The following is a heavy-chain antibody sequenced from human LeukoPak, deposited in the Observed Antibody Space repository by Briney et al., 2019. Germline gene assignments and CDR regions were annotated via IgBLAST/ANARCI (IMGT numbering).Heavy chain of an antibody. Sequence: PGGSLRLSCAASAFTFSHYGMHWVRQAPGKGLEWVAFIRYDGSNKYYADSVKGRFTISRDNSKNTLYLQMNSLRAEDTAVYYCARDRRAYSGSYYGMDVWGQGTTVTVSS. CDR2: IRYDGSNK. J-gene: IGHJ6*02. CDR1: AFTFSHYG. D-gene: IGHD1-26*01. CDR3: ARDRRAYSGSYYGMDV. V-gene: IGHV3-30*02.